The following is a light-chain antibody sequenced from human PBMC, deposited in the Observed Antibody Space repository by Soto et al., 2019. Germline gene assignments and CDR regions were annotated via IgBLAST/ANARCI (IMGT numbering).Light chain of an antibody. Sequence: EIVLTQSPGTLSLSPGERATLSCRASETVAGSYLAWYQQKPGQAPRLLIHGASTRATGIADRFSGSGSGTDFTLTISRLEPEDFAVYYCQQRSSWPITFGGGTKVEI. V-gene: IGKV3-20*01. CDR2: GAS. CDR3: QQRSSWPIT. J-gene: IGKJ4*01. CDR1: ETVAGSY.